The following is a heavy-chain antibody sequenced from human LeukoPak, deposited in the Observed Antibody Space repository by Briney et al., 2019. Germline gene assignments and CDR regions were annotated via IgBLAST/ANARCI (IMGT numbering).Heavy chain of an antibody. J-gene: IGHJ4*02. CDR2: ISYSGSA. CDR3: ISYYDSSGYYSEDY. D-gene: IGHD3-22*01. Sequence: SETLSLTCTVSGGSISSRHYYWGWIRQPPGKGLEWVGSISYSGSAYYNPSLESRVTISVDTSKSQFSLNLSSVTAADTALYFCISYYDSSGYYSEDYWGQGNLVTVSS. V-gene: IGHV4-39*07. CDR1: GGSISSRHYY.